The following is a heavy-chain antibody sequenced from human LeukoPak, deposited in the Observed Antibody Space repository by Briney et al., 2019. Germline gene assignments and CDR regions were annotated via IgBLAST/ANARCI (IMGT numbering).Heavy chain of an antibody. CDR3: ARGLLVGATDDY. J-gene: IGHJ4*02. CDR2: ITYRGSP. Sequence: SETLSLTCGASDGSLDIYYWMFVRQPPGKGLQWIGEITYRGSPYYHPSLKSRVTISIDASQRHVSLTLNSVTAADTAVYYCARGLLVGATDDYWGQGTLVTVSS. V-gene: IGHV4-34*01. D-gene: IGHD1-26*01. CDR1: DGSLDIYY.